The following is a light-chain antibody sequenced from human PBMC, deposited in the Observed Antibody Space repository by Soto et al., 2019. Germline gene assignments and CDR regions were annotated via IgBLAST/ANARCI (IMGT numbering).Light chain of an antibody. Sequence: DIQMTQSPSALSASVGDRVTITCRASQSISSYLNWYQQKPGKAPKLLIYAASSLQSGVPSRFGGSGSGTDFTLTIRSLQPEDFATYYCQQSYSTPPWTFGQGTTVDIK. J-gene: IGKJ1*01. CDR3: QQSYSTPPWT. CDR1: QSISSY. CDR2: AAS. V-gene: IGKV1-39*01.